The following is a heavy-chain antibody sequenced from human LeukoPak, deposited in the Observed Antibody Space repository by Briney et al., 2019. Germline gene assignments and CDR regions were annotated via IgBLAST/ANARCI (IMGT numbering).Heavy chain of an antibody. D-gene: IGHD3-22*01. V-gene: IGHV4-39*01. Sequence: SETLSLTCSVSDDSIYSSSYYWGWIRHPPGKGLEWIGTVFFRGNTYYNPSLESRVTMSVDTSKKQFSLKLKSVTAADTAVYYCARHRDSGGYYALDYWGQGTLVTVSS. CDR2: VFFRGNT. J-gene: IGHJ4*02. CDR3: ARHRDSGGYYALDY. CDR1: DDSIYSSSYY.